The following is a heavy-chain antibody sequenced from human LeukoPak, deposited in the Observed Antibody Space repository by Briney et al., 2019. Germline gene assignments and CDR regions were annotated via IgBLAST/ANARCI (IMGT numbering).Heavy chain of an antibody. CDR3: ARDSDQQLEFPVWGLGWLDP. Sequence: GGTVRLFCGAWGFTYSSYAVHWVRQAPGKGLEWVAVISYDGSNKDYADSVKGRFTIFRDNCKNALYLQMNRLGAEDTAMYYCARDSDQQLEFPVWGLGWLDPWAQETLVSVS. J-gene: IGHJ5*02. D-gene: IGHD6-13*01. CDR1: GFTYSSYA. CDR2: ISYDGSNK. V-gene: IGHV3-30-3*01.